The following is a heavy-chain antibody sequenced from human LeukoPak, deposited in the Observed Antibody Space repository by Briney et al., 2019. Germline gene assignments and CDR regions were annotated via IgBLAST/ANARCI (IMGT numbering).Heavy chain of an antibody. J-gene: IGHJ4*02. CDR2: IRYDGSNK. CDR1: GFTFSSYS. D-gene: IGHD2-2*01. V-gene: IGHV3-30*02. Sequence: PGGSLRLSCAASGFTFSSYSMNWARQAPGKGLEWVAFIRYDGSNKYYADSVKGRFTISRDNSKNTLYVQMNSLRAEDTAVYYCAKYEDSSSWSFEYWGQGTLVTVSS. CDR3: AKYEDSSSWSFEY.